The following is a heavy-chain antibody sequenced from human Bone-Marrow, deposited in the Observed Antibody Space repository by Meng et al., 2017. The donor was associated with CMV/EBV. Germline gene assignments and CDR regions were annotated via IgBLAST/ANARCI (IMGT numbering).Heavy chain of an antibody. J-gene: IGHJ4*02. CDR2: IIPILGIA. D-gene: IGHD2-2*01. Sequence: SVKVSCKASGGTFSSYTFSWVRQAPGQGLEWMGRIIPILGIANYAQKFQGRVTITADKSTSTAYMELSSLRSEDTAVYYCARFIVVVPAAKYYFDYWGQGTLVTVSS. CDR3: ARFIVVVPAAKYYFDY. V-gene: IGHV1-69*02. CDR1: GGTFSSYT.